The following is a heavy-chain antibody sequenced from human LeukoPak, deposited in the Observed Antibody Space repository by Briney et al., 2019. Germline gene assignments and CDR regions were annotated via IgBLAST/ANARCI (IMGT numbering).Heavy chain of an antibody. D-gene: IGHD2-2*01. CDR2: IYYSGST. CDR3: ARAVGYCGSTSCYAAGFDY. Sequence: SETLSLTCTVSGGSISSSSYYWGWIRQPPGKGLEWIGSIYYSGSTYYNPSLKSRVTISVDTSKNQFSLKLSSVTAADTAVYYCARAVGYCGSTSCYAAGFDYWGQGTLVTVSS. CDR1: GGSISSSSYY. V-gene: IGHV4-39*07. J-gene: IGHJ4*02.